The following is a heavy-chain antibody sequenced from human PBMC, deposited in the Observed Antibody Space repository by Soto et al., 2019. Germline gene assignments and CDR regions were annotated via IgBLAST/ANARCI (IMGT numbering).Heavy chain of an antibody. CDR2: IIPIFGTA. V-gene: IGHV1-69*13. J-gene: IGHJ1*01. CDR1: GGTFSSYA. Sequence: SVKVSCKASGGTFSSYAISWVRQAPGQGLEWMGGIIPIFGTANYAQKFQGRVTITADESTSTAYMELSSLRSEDTAVYYCAKGWGWLRAPVAMEYFQHWGQGTLVTVSS. D-gene: IGHD5-12*01. CDR3: AKGWGWLRAPVAMEYFQH.